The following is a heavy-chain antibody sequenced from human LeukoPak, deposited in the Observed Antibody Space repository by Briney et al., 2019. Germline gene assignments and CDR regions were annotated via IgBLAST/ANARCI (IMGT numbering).Heavy chain of an antibody. D-gene: IGHD6-13*01. J-gene: IGHJ4*02. CDR1: GGTFSSYA. V-gene: IGHV1-69*04. CDR3: ARDRQQLVPHFDY. CDR2: IIPILGIA. Sequence: SVKVSCKASGGTFSSYAISWVRQAPGQGLEWMGRIIPILGIANYAQKFQGRVTITADKSTSAAYMELSSLRSEDTAVYYCARDRQQLVPHFDYWGQGTLVTVSS.